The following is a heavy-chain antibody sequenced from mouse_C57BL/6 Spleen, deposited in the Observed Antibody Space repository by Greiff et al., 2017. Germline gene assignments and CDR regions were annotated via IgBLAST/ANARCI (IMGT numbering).Heavy chain of an antibody. V-gene: IGHV1-22*01. J-gene: IGHJ2*01. CDR3: ARDGDDYDGFDY. CDR2: INPNNGGT. Sequence: EVQLQQSGPELVKPGASVKMSCKASGYTFTDYNMHWVKQSHGKSLEWIGYINPNNGGTSYNQKFKGKATLTVNKSSSTAYMELRSLTSEDSAVYYCARDGDDYDGFDYWGQGTTLTVSS. CDR1: GYTFTDYN. D-gene: IGHD2-4*01.